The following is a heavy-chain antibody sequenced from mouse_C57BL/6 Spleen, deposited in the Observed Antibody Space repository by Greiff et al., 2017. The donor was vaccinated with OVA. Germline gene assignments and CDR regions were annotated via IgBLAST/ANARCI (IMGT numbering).Heavy chain of an antibody. Sequence: QVQLQQPGAELVRPGSSVKLSCKASGYTFTSYWMDWVKQRPGQGLEWIGNIYPSDSETHYNQKFKDKATWTVDKSSSTAYMQLSSLTSEDSAVYYCARGDWSAYWGQGTLVTVSA. V-gene: IGHV1-61*01. D-gene: IGHD3-3*01. CDR3: ARGDWSAY. CDR1: GYTFTSYW. CDR2: IYPSDSET. J-gene: IGHJ3*01.